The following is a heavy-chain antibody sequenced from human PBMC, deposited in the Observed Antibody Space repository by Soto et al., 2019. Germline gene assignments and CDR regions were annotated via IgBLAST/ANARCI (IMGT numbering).Heavy chain of an antibody. V-gene: IGHV3-23*01. Sequence: HPGGSLRLSCAASGFTFGDHAMSWVRQAPGKGLPWVSGISGSGGITYYEDSVKGRFTISRENEKNTLYLQMNSLRAEDTAVYYCANGILIMVRKVIIPPTYYYGMHXWGQGTMVTVS. J-gene: IGHJ6*02. CDR3: ANGILIMVRKVIIPPTYYYGMHX. D-gene: IGHD3-10*01. CDR2: ISGSGGIT. CDR1: GFTFGDHA.